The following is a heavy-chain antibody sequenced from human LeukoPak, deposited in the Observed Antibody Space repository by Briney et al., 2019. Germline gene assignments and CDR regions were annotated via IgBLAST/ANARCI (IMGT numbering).Heavy chain of an antibody. J-gene: IGHJ5*02. CDR1: GGSFSGYY. D-gene: IGHD6-13*01. V-gene: IGHV4-34*01. CDR3: ARGCSAGTPHNWFDP. CDR2: INHSGST. Sequence: SETLSLTCAVYGGSFSGYYWSWIRQPPGKGLEWIGEINHSGSTNYNPSLKSRVTISVDTSKNQFSLKLSSVTAADTAVYYCARGCSAGTPHNWFDPWGQGTLVTVSS.